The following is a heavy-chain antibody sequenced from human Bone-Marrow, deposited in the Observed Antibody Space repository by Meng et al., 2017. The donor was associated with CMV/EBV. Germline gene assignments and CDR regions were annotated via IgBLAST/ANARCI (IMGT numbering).Heavy chain of an antibody. CDR2: IRYDGSRK. J-gene: IGHJ5*01. CDR1: GFTFNNYG. D-gene: IGHD3-3*01. CDR3: ARDPHDFWSGKNWCDS. V-gene: IGHV3-30*02. Sequence: GESLKISCAASGFTFNNYGMHWVRQAPGKGLQWVAFIRYDGSRKYYADSVKGRFTISRDTSMNTLYLQMNSLRAEDTAVYYFARDPHDFWSGKNWCDSWGQGILVIVSS.